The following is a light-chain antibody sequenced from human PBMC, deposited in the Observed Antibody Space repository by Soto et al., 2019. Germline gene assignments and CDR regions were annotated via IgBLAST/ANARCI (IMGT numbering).Light chain of an antibody. CDR2: EVS. CDR3: SSYTSSYTLV. CDR1: SSDVGGYDS. J-gene: IGLJ1*01. V-gene: IGLV2-14*01. Sequence: QSVLTQPASVSGSPGQSITISCSGTSSDVGGYDSVSWYQQHPGKAPKVMIYEVSNRPSGVSNRFSGSKYGNTASLTISGLQAEYEADYYCSSYTSSYTLVFGAGTKVTVL.